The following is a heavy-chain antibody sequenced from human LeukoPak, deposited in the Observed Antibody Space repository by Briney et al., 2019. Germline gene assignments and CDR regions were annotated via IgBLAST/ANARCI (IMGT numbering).Heavy chain of an antibody. Sequence: SETLSLTCTVSGGSISSNYWSWSRQPPGKGLEWIGYIYYSGRTNSIAYLKSRVTISVDTSKNQFSLKLSSVTAADTAVYYCARDLGSSGGGFDYWGQGTLVTVSS. CDR2: IYYSGRT. V-gene: IGHV4-59*01. CDR3: ARDLGSSGGGFDY. J-gene: IGHJ4*02. CDR1: GGSISSNY. D-gene: IGHD6-19*01.